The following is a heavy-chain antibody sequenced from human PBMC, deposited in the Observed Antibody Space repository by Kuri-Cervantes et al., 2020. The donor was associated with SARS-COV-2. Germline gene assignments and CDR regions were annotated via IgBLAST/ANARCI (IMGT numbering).Heavy chain of an antibody. CDR3: ARDYVDIVATIKGGFYFDY. CDR2: IKQDGSEK. Sequence: GESLKISCAASGFTFSSYWMSWVHQAPGKGLEWVANIKQDGSEKYYVDSVKGRFTISRDNAKNSLYLQMNSLRDEDTAVYYCARDYVDIVATIKGGFYFDYWGQGTLVTVSS. V-gene: IGHV3-7*01. J-gene: IGHJ4*02. D-gene: IGHD5-12*01. CDR1: GFTFSSYW.